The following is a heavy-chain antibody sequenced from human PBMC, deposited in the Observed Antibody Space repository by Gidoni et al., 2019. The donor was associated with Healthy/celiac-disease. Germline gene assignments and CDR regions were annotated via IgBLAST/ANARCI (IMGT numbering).Heavy chain of an antibody. V-gene: IGHV4-4*07. CDR2: NYTSGST. J-gene: IGHJ4*02. CDR3: AREWVAAAGTWDY. CDR1: GGSISSYY. D-gene: IGHD6-13*01. Sequence: QVQLLESGPGLVKPSEPLSLTCTVSGGSISSYYWSWIRHPAGKGLEWIGRNYTSGSTNYNPSLKSRVTMSVDTSKNQFSLKLSSVTAADTAVYYCAREWVAAAGTWDYWGQGTLVTVSS.